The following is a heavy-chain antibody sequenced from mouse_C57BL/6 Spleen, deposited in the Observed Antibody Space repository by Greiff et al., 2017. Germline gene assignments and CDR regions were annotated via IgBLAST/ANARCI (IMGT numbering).Heavy chain of an antibody. V-gene: IGHV3-1*01. CDR2: ISYSGST. CDR1: GYSITSGYD. J-gene: IGHJ2*01. Sequence: VQLQQSGPGMVKPSQSLSLTCTVTGYSITSGYDWHWIRHFPGNKLEWMGYISYSGSTNYNPSLKSRISITHDTSKNHFFLKLNSVTTEDTATYYCARGGDDVGYWGQGTTLTVSS. D-gene: IGHD2-12*01. CDR3: ARGGDDVGY.